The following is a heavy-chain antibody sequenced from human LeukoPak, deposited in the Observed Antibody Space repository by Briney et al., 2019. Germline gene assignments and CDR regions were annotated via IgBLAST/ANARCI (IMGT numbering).Heavy chain of an antibody. CDR2: IYYSGST. Sequence: PSETLSLTCTVSGGSISSYYWSWLRQPPGKGLEWIGYIYYSGSTNYNPSLKSRVTISVDTSKNQFSLKLSSVTAADTAVYYCARMHYYDSSGYSGTPFDYWGQGTLVTVSP. D-gene: IGHD3-22*01. CDR1: GGSISSYY. J-gene: IGHJ4*02. V-gene: IGHV4-59*01. CDR3: ARMHYYDSSGYSGTPFDY.